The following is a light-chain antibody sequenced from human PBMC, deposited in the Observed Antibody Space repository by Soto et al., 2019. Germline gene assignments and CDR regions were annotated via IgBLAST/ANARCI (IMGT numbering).Light chain of an antibody. V-gene: IGKV3-11*01. J-gene: IGKJ4*01. Sequence: EIVLTQSLATLSLSPGERATLSCRASQSVSSYLAWYQQKSGQAPRLLISDASNRATGIPARFSGSGSGTDFTLTISSLEPEDFAVYYCQQRSNWLTFGGGTKVEIK. CDR1: QSVSSY. CDR2: DAS. CDR3: QQRSNWLT.